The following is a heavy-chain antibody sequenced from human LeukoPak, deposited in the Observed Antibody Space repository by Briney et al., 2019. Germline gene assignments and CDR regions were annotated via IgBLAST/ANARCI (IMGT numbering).Heavy chain of an antibody. CDR2: ISYDGSNK. J-gene: IGHJ1*01. CDR3: ATHHREGVTGREYFQH. V-gene: IGHV3-30*03. D-gene: IGHD6-19*01. CDR1: GFNFGSYG. Sequence: GGSLRLSCAASGFNFGSYGMHWVRQAPGKGLEWVAIISYDGSNKYYADSVKGRFTISRDNSKNTLYEQMSSLRAEDTAVYYCATHHREGVTGREYFQHWGQGTLVTVSS.